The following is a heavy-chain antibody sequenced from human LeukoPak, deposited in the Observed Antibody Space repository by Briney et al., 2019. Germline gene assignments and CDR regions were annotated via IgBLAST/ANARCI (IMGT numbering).Heavy chain of an antibody. D-gene: IGHD5-24*01. CDR3: ARAGGDGYNYDAFDI. J-gene: IGHJ3*02. Sequence: GSLRLSCAASGFTFSSYAMHWVRQAPGKGLEWVSVIYSGGSTYYADSVKGRFTISRDNSKNTLYLQMNSLRAEDTAVYYCARAGGDGYNYDAFDIWGQGTMVTVSS. V-gene: IGHV3-53*01. CDR1: GFTFSSYA. CDR2: IYSGGST.